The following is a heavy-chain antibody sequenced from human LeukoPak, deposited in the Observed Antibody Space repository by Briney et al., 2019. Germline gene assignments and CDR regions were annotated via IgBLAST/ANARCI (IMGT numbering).Heavy chain of an antibody. J-gene: IGHJ4*02. CDR2: IYYSGVT. V-gene: IGHV4-59*01. CDR3: ARVPYTASDY. CDR1: GGSISSYY. D-gene: IGHD5-18*01. Sequence: SETLSLTCTDSGGSISSYYWSWILQPPGKGLEWIGYIYYSGVTNYNPSLKSRVTISVDTSKNQFSLKLSSVTAADTAVYYCARVPYTASDYWGQGTLVTVSS.